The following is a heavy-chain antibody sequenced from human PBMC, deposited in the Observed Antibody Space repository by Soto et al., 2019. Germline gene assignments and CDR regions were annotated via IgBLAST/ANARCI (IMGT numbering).Heavy chain of an antibody. CDR3: ARDPGRYYDSSGPMEV. CDR1: GGTFSSYA. V-gene: IGHV1-69*13. CDR2: IIPIFGTA. Sequence: GASVKFSCKASGGTFSSYAISWVRQAPGQGLEWMGGIIPIFGTANYAQKFQGRVTITADESTSTAYMELSSLRSEDTAVYYCARDPGRYYDSSGPMEVWGKGTKVTVSS. D-gene: IGHD3-22*01. J-gene: IGHJ6*04.